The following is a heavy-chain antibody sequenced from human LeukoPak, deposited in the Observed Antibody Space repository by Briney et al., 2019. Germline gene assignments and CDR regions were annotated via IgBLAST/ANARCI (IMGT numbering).Heavy chain of an antibody. J-gene: IGHJ3*02. CDR3: ARDGHSSGWSAAFDI. V-gene: IGHV4-59*01. D-gene: IGHD6-19*01. CDR1: GSSISSNY. CDR2: IYYSGST. Sequence: SETLSLTCSVSGSSISSNYWSCIRQPPGKGLEWIGYIYYSGSTNYNPSLKSRATISVDTSKNQFSLKLRSVTAADTAVYYCARDGHSSGWSAAFDIWGQGTMVTVS.